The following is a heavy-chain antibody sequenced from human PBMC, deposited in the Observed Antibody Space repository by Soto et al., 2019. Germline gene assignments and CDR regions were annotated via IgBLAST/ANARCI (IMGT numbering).Heavy chain of an antibody. J-gene: IGHJ3*02. D-gene: IGHD2-2*01. V-gene: IGHV1-58*02. CDR2: IVVGSGNT. CDR3: AAARYCSSTSCYGYAFDI. Sequence: SVKVSCKASGFTFTSSAMQWVRQARGQRLEWIGWIVVGSGNTNYAQKFQERVTVTRDMSTSTAYMELSSLRSEDTAVYYCAAARYCSSTSCYGYAFDIWGQGTMVTVSS. CDR1: GFTFTSSA.